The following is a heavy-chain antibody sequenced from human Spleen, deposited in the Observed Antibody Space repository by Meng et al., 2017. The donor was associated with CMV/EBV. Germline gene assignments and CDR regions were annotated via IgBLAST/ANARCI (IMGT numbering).Heavy chain of an antibody. CDR2: ISYDGSNK. CDR1: FNGYS. J-gene: IGHJ5*02. V-gene: IGHV3-30-3*01. Sequence: FNGYSMHWVRQATGKGLEWVAIISYDGSNKYYADSVKGRFTISRDNSKNTLYLQMNSLRIEDTGVYYCARDNGYCDSTRCFSSWFDPWGQGTLVTVSS. D-gene: IGHD2-2*01. CDR3: ARDNGYCDSTRCFSSWFDP.